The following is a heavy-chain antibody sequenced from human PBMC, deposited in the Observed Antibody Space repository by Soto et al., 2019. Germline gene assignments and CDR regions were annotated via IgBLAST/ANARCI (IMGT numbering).Heavy chain of an antibody. J-gene: IGHJ4*02. V-gene: IGHV3-23*01. D-gene: IGHD1-26*01. CDR1: GFTFGNYA. CDR2: LSGGGTSI. Sequence: EVQLLESGGGLVQPGGSLRLSCEASGFTFGNYAMTWVRQSPGKGLEWVAALSGGGTSIFSADSVRGRFTISRDNSNNTPYLQMNILRAEDTAIYYCAKDDPYSLSYLRGRGRFDYWGQTTLVT. CDR3: AKDDPYSLSYLRGRGRFDY.